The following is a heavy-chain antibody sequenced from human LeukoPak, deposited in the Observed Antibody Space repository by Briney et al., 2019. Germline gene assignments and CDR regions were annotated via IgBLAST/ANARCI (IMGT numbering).Heavy chain of an antibody. J-gene: IGHJ4*02. CDR3: ARKGGSYPFDY. V-gene: IGHV4-30-4*07. CDR2: IYYSGST. Sequence: PSETLSLTCAVSGGSVSSGGYSWSWIRQPPGKGLKWIGYIYYSGSTYYNPSLKSRVTISVDTSKNQFSLKLSSVTAADTAVYYCARKGGSYPFDYWGQGTLVTVSS. CDR1: GGSVSSGGYS. D-gene: IGHD1-26*01.